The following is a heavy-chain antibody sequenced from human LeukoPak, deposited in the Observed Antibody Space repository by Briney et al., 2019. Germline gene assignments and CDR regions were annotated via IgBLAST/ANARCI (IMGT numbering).Heavy chain of an antibody. CDR3: ARQREPPDSGSNFFDY. J-gene: IGHJ4*02. CDR1: GGSISSYY. Sequence: SETLSLTCTVSGGSISSYYWSWIRQPPGKGLEWIGYIYYSGSTNYNPSLKSRVTISVDTSKNQFSLKLSSVTAADTAVYYCARQREPPDSGSNFFDYWGQGTLVTVSS. CDR2: IYYSGST. V-gene: IGHV4-59*01. D-gene: IGHD1-26*01.